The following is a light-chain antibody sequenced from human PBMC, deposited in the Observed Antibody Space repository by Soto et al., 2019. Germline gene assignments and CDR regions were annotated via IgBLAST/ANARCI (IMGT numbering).Light chain of an antibody. CDR2: DAS. CDR1: QSVSSD. J-gene: IGKJ1*01. CDR3: QHYKNWPTWT. V-gene: IGKV3-15*01. Sequence: IVMTQSPATLSVSPGDRATLSCRASQSVSSDLAWYQQKPGQAPRLLIYDASTRAAGIPARFSGSGSGTEFTLTISSLQSEDFGVYYCQHYKNWPTWTFGQGTKLDIK.